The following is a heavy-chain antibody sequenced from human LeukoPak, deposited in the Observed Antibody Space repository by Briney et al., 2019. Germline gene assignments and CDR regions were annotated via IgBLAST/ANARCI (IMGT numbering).Heavy chain of an antibody. V-gene: IGHV4-39*01. CDR3: ARHLGYDFWSCYYYFDY. J-gene: IGHJ4*02. Sequence: SETLSLTCTVSGGSISSSSYYWGWIRQPPGKGLEWIGSIYYSGSTYYNPSLKSRVTISVDTSKNQFSLKLSSVTAADTAVYYCARHLGYDFWSCYYYFDYWGQGTLVTVSS. D-gene: IGHD3-3*01. CDR1: GGSISSSSYY. CDR2: IYYSGST.